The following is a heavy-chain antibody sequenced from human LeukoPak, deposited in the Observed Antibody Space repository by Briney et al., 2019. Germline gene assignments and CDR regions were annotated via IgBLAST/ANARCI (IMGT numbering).Heavy chain of an antibody. D-gene: IGHD2-15*01. V-gene: IGHV1-69*13. CDR3: ARDPRAATGFYYYYGMDV. Sequence: SVKVSCKASGGTFSSYAISWVRQAPGQGLEWMGGIIPIFGTANYAQKFQGRVTITADESTSTAYMELSSLRSEDTAAYYCARDPRAATGFYYYYGMDVWGQGTTVTVSS. J-gene: IGHJ6*02. CDR2: IIPIFGTA. CDR1: GGTFSSYA.